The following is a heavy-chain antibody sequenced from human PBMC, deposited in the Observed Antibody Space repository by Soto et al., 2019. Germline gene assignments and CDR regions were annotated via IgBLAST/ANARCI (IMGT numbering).Heavy chain of an antibody. CDR2: INTRNGNT. Sequence: QVQLVQSGAEVKKPGASVRVSCKASGYSFFDNALHWVRQAPGQRPEWMGWINTRNGNTKYSQNFQGRVTITSDTSATTSYMELSSLRSEDTAVYYGARDAWKYVVYYYDSWGQGTLVIVSS. CDR1: GYSFFDNA. D-gene: IGHD1-7*01. J-gene: IGHJ4*02. V-gene: IGHV1-3*04. CDR3: ARDAWKYVVYYYDS.